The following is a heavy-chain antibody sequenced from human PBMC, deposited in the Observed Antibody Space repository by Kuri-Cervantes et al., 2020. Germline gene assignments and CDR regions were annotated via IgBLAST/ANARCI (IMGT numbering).Heavy chain of an antibody. V-gene: IGHV1-2*02. CDR2: INPNSGGT. CDR3: ATSIVVVPAASYYYYYYGMDV. Sequence: ASVKVSCKASGYTFTGYYMHWVRQAPGQGLEWMGWINPNSGGTNCAQKFQGRVTMTRDTSISTAYMELSRLRSDDTAVYYCATSIVVVPAASYYYYYYGMDVWGQGTTVTVSS. CDR1: GYTFTGYY. D-gene: IGHD2-2*01. J-gene: IGHJ6*02.